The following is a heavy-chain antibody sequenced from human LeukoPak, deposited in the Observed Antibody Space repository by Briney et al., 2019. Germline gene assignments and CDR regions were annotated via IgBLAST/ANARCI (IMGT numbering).Heavy chain of an antibody. CDR3: ARQRGSGSYPGSPDY. J-gene: IGHJ4*02. Sequence: KPSETLSLTCTVPGGSISSSSYYWGWIRQPPGKGLEWIGAIYYSGSTYYNPSLKSRVTISVDTSKNQFSLKLSSVTAADTAVYYCARQRGSGSYPGSPDYWGQGTLVTVSS. D-gene: IGHD3-10*01. CDR2: IYYSGST. CDR1: GGSISSSSYY. V-gene: IGHV4-39*01.